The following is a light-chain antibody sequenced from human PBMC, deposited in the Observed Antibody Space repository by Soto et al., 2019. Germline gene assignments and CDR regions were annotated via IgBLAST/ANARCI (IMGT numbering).Light chain of an antibody. CDR1: QSVISSY. J-gene: IGKJ4*01. CDR2: GAS. Sequence: EIVLTQSPGTLSLSPVERATLSCRASQSVISSYLAWYHQKPGQAPRLLIYGASSRATGIPDRFSGSGSGTDFTLTISRLEPEDFAVYSCQQYGNSPLLTFGGGTKVDIK. CDR3: QQYGNSPLLT. V-gene: IGKV3-20*01.